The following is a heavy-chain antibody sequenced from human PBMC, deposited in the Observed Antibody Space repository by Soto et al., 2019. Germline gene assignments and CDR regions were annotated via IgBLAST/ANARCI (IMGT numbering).Heavy chain of an antibody. V-gene: IGHV3-21*01. CDR1: GFTFSSYS. CDR3: AIGLGRWTKYYYMDV. CDR2: ISSSSSYI. Sequence: GGSLRLACAASGFTFSSYSMNWVRQAPGKGLEWVSSISSSSSYIYYADSVKGRFTISRDNAKNSLYLQMNSLRAEDTAVYYCAIGLGRWTKYYYMDVSGKGTTVTVSS. D-gene: IGHD2-15*01. J-gene: IGHJ6*03.